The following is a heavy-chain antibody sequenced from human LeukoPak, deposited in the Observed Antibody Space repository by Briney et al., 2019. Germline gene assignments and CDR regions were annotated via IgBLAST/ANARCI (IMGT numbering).Heavy chain of an antibody. D-gene: IGHD3-22*01. Sequence: GGSLRLSCAASGFTFSSNYMTWVRQAPGKGLEWVSVIYSGGGTYYADSVKGRFTISRDNSRNTLYLQLNNLRADDTALYYCAKAYGTNGYYQLPIDFWGRGTLVTVSS. CDR2: IYSGGGT. J-gene: IGHJ4*02. CDR1: GFTFSSNY. V-gene: IGHV3-53*01. CDR3: AKAYGTNGYYQLPIDF.